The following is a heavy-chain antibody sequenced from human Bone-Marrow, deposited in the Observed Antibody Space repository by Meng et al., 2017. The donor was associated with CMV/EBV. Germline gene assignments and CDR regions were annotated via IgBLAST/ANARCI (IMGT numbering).Heavy chain of an antibody. J-gene: IGHJ4*02. CDR1: GFTFSSYA. Sequence: GESLKISCAASGFTFSSYAMNWVRQAPGKGLEWVSYISSSGSTIYYADSVKGRFTISRDNAKNSLYLQMNSLRAEDTAVYYCARGQELGYCTNGVCYIDYWGQGTLVTVSS. D-gene: IGHD2-8*01. CDR3: ARGQELGYCTNGVCYIDY. CDR2: ISSSGSTI. V-gene: IGHV3-48*04.